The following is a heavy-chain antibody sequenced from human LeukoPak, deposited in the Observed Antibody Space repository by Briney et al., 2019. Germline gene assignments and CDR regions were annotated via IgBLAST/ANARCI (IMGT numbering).Heavy chain of an antibody. V-gene: IGHV3-23*01. CDR2: ISDSGGST. CDR3: AKNFGQYYYDSSGFDY. Sequence: GGSLRLSCAASGFTFSSYAMSWVRQAPGKGLEWVSGISDSGGSTYYADSVKGRFTISRDNSKNTLYLQMNSLRAEDTAVYYCAKNFGQYYYDSSGFDYWGQGTLVTVSS. J-gene: IGHJ4*02. CDR1: GFTFSSYA. D-gene: IGHD3-22*01.